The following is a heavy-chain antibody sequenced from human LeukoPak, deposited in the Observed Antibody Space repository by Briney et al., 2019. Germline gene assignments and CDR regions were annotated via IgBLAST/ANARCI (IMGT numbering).Heavy chain of an antibody. Sequence: GGSLRLSCAAYGFTVSSNYMSWVRQAPGKGLDWISVIYSGGTTYYADSVKGRFTISRDISKNTLYLQMISLRADDTAVYYCAKTRGRYFDYWGQGTLVTVSS. CDR1: GFTVSSNY. V-gene: IGHV3-53*01. D-gene: IGHD3-10*01. CDR3: AKTRGRYFDY. J-gene: IGHJ4*02. CDR2: IYSGGTT.